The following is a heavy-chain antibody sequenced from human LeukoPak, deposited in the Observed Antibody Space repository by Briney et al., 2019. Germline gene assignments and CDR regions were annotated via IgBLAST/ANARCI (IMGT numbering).Heavy chain of an antibody. Sequence: QTGGSLRLSCAASGFTSSSYGMHWVRQAPGKGLEWVAIISYDGSNKYYADSVQGRFTISRDNSKNTLYLQMNSLRAEDTAVYYCAKDLGGGSGCYDLWGRGTLVTVSS. D-gene: IGHD6-19*01. J-gene: IGHJ2*01. CDR2: ISYDGSNK. V-gene: IGHV3-30*18. CDR3: AKDLGGGSGCYDL. CDR1: GFTSSSYG.